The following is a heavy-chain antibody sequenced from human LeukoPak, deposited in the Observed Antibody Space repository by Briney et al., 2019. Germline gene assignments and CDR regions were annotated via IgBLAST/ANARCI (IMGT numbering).Heavy chain of an antibody. CDR1: GGTFSSYA. Sequence: ASVEVSCKASGGTFSSYAISWVRQAPGQGLEWMGRIIPILGIANYAQKFQGRVTITADKSTSTAYMELSSLRSEDTAVYYCARANSGIVGATTVDYWAREPWSPSPQ. CDR2: IIPILGIA. V-gene: IGHV1-69*04. J-gene: IGHJ4*02. D-gene: IGHD1-26*01. CDR3: ARANSGIVGATTVDY.